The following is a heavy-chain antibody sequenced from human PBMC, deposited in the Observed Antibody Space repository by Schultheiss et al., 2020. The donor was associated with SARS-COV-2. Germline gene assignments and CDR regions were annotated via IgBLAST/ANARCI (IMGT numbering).Heavy chain of an antibody. J-gene: IGHJ4*02. V-gene: IGHV4-61*08. CDR3: AKGKRITMIVPFDY. CDR2: INHSGST. CDR1: GGSISSGGYY. D-gene: IGHD3-22*01. Sequence: SETLSLTCTVSGGSISSGGYYWSWIRQHPGKGLEWIGEINHSGSTNYNPSLKSRVTISVDTSKNQFSLKLSSVTAADTAVYYCAKGKRITMIVPFDYWGQGTLVTVSS.